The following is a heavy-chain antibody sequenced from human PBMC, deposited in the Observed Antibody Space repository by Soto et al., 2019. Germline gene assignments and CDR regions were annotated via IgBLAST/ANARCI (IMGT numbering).Heavy chain of an antibody. CDR1: GGTFSSYA. V-gene: IGHV1-69*06. CDR3: AKTGYCSSTSCPGDYYYYYGMDV. Sequence: SVKVSCKASGGTFSSYAISWVRQAPGQGLEWMGGIIPIFGTANYAQKFQGRVTITADKSTSTAYMELSSLRSEDTAVYYCAKTGYCSSTSCPGDYYYYYGMDVWGQGTTVTVSS. CDR2: IIPIFGTA. J-gene: IGHJ6*02. D-gene: IGHD2-2*01.